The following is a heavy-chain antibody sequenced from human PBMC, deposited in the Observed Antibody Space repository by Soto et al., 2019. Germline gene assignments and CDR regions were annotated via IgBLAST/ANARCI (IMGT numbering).Heavy chain of an antibody. D-gene: IGHD2-15*01. CDR3: ASENCSGGSCYSRPQCFDL. J-gene: IGHJ2*01. CDR1: GGTFSSYT. CDR2: IIPILGIA. Sequence: SVKVSCKASGGTFSSYTISWVRQAPGQGLEWMGRIIPILGIANYAQKFQGRVTITADKSTSTAYMELSSLRSEDTAVYYCASENCSGGSCYSRPQCFDLWGRGTLVTVSS. V-gene: IGHV1-69*02.